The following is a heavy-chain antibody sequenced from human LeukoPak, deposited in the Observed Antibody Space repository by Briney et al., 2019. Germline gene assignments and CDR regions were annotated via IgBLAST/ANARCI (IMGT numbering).Heavy chain of an antibody. D-gene: IGHD3-3*01. CDR1: GFTFSSYA. V-gene: IGHV3-23*01. J-gene: IGHJ5*02. CDR2: ISGSGGST. Sequence: QPGASLRLSCAASGFTFSSYAMSWVRQAPGKGLEWVSAISGSGGSTYYADSVKGRLTISRDNSKNTLYLQMNSLRAEDTAVYYCAKAHWSGYFPNWFDPWGQGTLVTVSS. CDR3: AKAHWSGYFPNWFDP.